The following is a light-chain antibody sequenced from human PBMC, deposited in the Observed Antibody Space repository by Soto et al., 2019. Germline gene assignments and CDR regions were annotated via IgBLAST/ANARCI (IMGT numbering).Light chain of an antibody. Sequence: IQMTQSPSSLSASVGDRVTITCRASQSISSWLAWYQQKPGKAPKLLIFDAFSLESGVPSRFGGSRSGTEFTLTISSLQPDDYATYYCQQYNSYSPLTFGGGTKVDIK. CDR2: DAF. V-gene: IGKV1-5*01. CDR3: QQYNSYSPLT. CDR1: QSISSW. J-gene: IGKJ4*01.